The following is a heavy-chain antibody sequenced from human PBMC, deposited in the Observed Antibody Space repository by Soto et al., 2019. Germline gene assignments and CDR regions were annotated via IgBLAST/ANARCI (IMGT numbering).Heavy chain of an antibody. CDR1: GGSFSGYY. V-gene: IGHV4-34*01. J-gene: IGHJ4*02. CDR3: ARGGNSGYVW. CDR2: SNHSGST. Sequence: QVQLQQWGAGLLKPSETLSLTCAVYGGSFSGYYWSWIRQPPGKGLEWIGESNHSGSTNYNPSLKSRVTISVDTSKNQFSLNLSSVTAADTAVYYCARGGNSGYVWWGQGTLVTVSS. D-gene: IGHD5-12*01.